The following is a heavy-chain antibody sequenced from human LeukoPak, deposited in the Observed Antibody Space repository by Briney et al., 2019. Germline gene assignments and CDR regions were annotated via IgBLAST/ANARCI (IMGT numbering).Heavy chain of an antibody. V-gene: IGHV3-33*01. J-gene: IGHJ4*02. Sequence: GGSLRLSCAASGFTFSSYGMHWARQAPGKGLEWVAVIWYDGSNKYYADSVKGRFTISRDNSKNTLYLQMNSLRAEDTAVYYCARDGGSYYRFDYWGQGTLVTVSS. CDR3: ARDGGSYYRFDY. CDR2: IWYDGSNK. CDR1: GFTFSSYG. D-gene: IGHD1-26*01.